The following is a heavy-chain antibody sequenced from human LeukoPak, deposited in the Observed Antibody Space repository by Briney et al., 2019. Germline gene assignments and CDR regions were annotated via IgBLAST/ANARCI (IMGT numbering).Heavy chain of an antibody. Sequence: SGTLSLTCTVSVGSISSHYWSWIRQPPGKGLEWIGYIYYSGSTNYNPSLKSRVTISVDTSKNQFSLKLSSVTAADTAVYYCARFARLGYCSSTSCYRGSYYYYYYMDVWGKGTTVTVSS. D-gene: IGHD2-2*02. CDR1: VGSISSHY. V-gene: IGHV4-59*11. J-gene: IGHJ6*03. CDR2: IYYSGST. CDR3: ARFARLGYCSSTSCYRGSYYYYYYMDV.